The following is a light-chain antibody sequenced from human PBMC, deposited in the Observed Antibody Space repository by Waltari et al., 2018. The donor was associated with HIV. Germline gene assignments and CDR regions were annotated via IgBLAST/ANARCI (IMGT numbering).Light chain of an antibody. CDR3: QQSHRTPLT. CDR2: SAS. CDR1: QDIKKN. V-gene: IGKV1-39*01. J-gene: IGKJ5*01. Sequence: DIQMTQSPSSVSADVGDRVIITYRASQDIKKNVNWYQQKPGRSPRLLIYSASGLQSGVPSTFSGSGSGLEFNLTIAALEAEDSALFYCQQSHRTPLTFGGGTRLEIK.